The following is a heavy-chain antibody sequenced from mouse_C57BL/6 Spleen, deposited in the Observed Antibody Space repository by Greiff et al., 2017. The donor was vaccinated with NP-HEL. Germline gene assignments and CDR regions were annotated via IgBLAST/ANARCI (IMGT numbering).Heavy chain of an antibody. CDR1: GYTFTSYW. Sequence: EVQRVESGTVLARPGASVKMSCKTSGYTFTSYWMHWVKQRPGQGLEWIGAIYPGNSDTSYNQKFKGKAKLTAVTSASTAYMELSSLTNEDSAVYYCRGDYDYDFDYWGQGTTLTVSS. D-gene: IGHD2-4*01. V-gene: IGHV1-5*01. CDR2: IYPGNSDT. CDR3: RGDYDYDFDY. J-gene: IGHJ2*01.